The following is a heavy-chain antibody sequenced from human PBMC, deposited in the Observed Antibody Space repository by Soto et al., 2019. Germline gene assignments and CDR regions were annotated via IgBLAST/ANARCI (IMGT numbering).Heavy chain of an antibody. CDR1: GFTFSSYW. Sequence: GGSLRLSCVASGFTFSSYWMSWVRQAPGKGLEWVANIRQDGSEKYYVDSVKGRFTISRDNAKNSLDLQMNSLRAEDTAVYYCTRVGIGAVAGTWVPLVSDHWGQGTLVTVSS. J-gene: IGHJ4*02. CDR2: IRQDGSEK. CDR3: TRVGIGAVAGTWVPLVSDH. D-gene: IGHD6-13*01. V-gene: IGHV3-7*01.